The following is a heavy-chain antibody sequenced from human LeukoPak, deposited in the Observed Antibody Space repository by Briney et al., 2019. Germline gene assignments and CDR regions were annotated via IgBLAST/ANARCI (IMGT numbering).Heavy chain of an antibody. D-gene: IGHD3-3*01. CDR2: ISAYNGNT. V-gene: IGHV1-18*01. J-gene: IGHJ5*02. Sequence: GASVKVPSTPSGYTFTSYGISWVRQAPGQGLEWMGWISAYNGNTNYAQKLQGRVTMTTDTSTSTAYMELRSLRSDDTAVYYCARVRDPPYYDFWSGYYHLCWFDPWGQGTLVTVSS. CDR1: GYTFTSYG. CDR3: ARVRDPPYYDFWSGYYHLCWFDP.